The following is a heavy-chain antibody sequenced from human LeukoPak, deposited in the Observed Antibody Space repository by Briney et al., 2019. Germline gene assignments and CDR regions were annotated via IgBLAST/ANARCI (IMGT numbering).Heavy chain of an antibody. V-gene: IGHV1-2*02. CDR1: GYTFTGYY. D-gene: IGHD2-15*01. J-gene: IGHJ4*02. CDR3: ASSPLLGYCSGGSCLNLDY. CDR2: INPKSGGT. Sequence: ASVKVSCKASGYTFTGYYMHWVRQAPGKGLEWMGWINPKSGGTNYAQKFQGRVTMTRDTSISTAYMELSRLRSDDTAVYYCASSPLLGYCSGGSCLNLDYWGQGTLVTVSS.